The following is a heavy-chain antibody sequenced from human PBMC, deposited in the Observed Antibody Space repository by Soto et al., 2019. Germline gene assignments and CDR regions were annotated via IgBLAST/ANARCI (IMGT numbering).Heavy chain of an antibody. CDR2: ISSSSSYI. CDR3: ARGGSRLAWAQGNTMVRGAWV. V-gene: IGHV3-21*01. Sequence: GGSLRLSCAASGFTFSSYSMNWVRQAPGKGLEWVSSISSSSSYIYYADSVKGRFTISRDNAKNSLYLQMNSLRAEDTAVYYCARGGSRLAWAQGNTMVRGAWVWGKGTTVTVSS. J-gene: IGHJ6*04. CDR1: GFTFSSYS. D-gene: IGHD3-10*01.